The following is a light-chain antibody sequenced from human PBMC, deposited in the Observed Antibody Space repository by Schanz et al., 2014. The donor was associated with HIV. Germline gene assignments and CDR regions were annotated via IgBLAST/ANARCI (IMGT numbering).Light chain of an antibody. J-gene: IGKJ1*01. CDR1: QSVSSN. CDR2: DTS. V-gene: IGKV3D-15*01. CDR3: QQYDTWPRT. Sequence: ELVMTQSPATLSVSPGERATLSCRASQSVSSNLAWYQQKPGQAPRLLIYDTSNRVAGVPARFSGRGSGTEFTLTISSLQSEDFAVYYCQQYDTWPRTFGHGTKVDIK.